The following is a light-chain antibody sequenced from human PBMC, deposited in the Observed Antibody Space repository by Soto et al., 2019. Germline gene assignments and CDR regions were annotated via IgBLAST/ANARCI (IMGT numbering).Light chain of an antibody. V-gene: IGKV2-30*02. CDR3: MQGTHSIT. CDR1: QRLLHSDGNTY. CDR2: KVS. J-gene: IGKJ5*01. Sequence: DVVLTQSPLSLPVTLGQPSSISCRSSQRLLHSDGNTYLNWFQQXPGXSPXXLIYKVSNRDSGVPDRLSGSGSGAVFTLKISRVEAEDVGIYYCMQGTHSITFGQGTRLENK.